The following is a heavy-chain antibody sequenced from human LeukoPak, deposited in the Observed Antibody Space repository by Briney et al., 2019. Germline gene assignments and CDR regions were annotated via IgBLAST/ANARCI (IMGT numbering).Heavy chain of an antibody. J-gene: IGHJ4*02. CDR2: IRYDGSNK. D-gene: IGHD4-23*01. CDR1: GFTFSSYG. CDR3: ARRGNVDY. Sequence: GGSLRLSCAASGFTFSSYGMHWVRQAPGKGLEWVAFIRYDGSNKYYADSVKGRFTISRDNAKNSLYLQMNSLRAEDTAVYYCARRGNVDYWGQGTLVTVSS. V-gene: IGHV3-30*02.